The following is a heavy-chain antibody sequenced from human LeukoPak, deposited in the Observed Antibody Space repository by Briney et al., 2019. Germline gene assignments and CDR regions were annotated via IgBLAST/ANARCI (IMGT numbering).Heavy chain of an antibody. D-gene: IGHD3-22*01. V-gene: IGHV3-11*04. Sequence: PGGSLRLSCAASGFTFSDSYMSWIRQSPGKGLEWVSTISNSGTVIKYADSVKGRLTISRDNARKSLYLQMNSLRAEDTAVYYCARDPHDSSGYFFDYWGQGTLVTVST. CDR1: GFTFSDSY. CDR2: ISNSGTVI. J-gene: IGHJ4*02. CDR3: ARDPHDSSGYFFDY.